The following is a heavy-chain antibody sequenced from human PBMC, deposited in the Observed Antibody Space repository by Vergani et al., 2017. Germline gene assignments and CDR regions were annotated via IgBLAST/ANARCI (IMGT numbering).Heavy chain of an antibody. CDR1: GTSISGSSDY. V-gene: IGHV4-39*01. CDR3: ARELTSVGYYYYMDV. Sequence: QLQLQESGPGLLKPSETLSLTCSVSGTSISGSSDYWGWIRQPPGKGLEWIGSIFYTGTSYYNPSLESRATNSVDTSKNQFSLKLKSVTAADTAVYYCARELTSVGYYYYMDVWGKGTTVTVSS. CDR2: IFYTGTS. D-gene: IGHD4-23*01. J-gene: IGHJ6*03.